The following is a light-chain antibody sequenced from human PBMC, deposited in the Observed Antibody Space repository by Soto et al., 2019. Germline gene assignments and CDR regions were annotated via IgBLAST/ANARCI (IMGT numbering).Light chain of an antibody. CDR1: QSVTNAY. CDR3: QQYAFSPLT. V-gene: IGKV3-20*01. CDR2: GAS. J-gene: IGKJ3*01. Sequence: EIVLTQSPGTLSLSPGERATLSCRASQSVTNAYLAWYQQKPGQAPRLLIYGASIRATDIPDRFSGSGSGTGFTLTISRLEPEDFAVYFCQQYAFSPLTFGPGTKVDMK.